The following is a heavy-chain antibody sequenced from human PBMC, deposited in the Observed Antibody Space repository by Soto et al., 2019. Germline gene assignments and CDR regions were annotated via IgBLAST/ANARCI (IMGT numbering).Heavy chain of an antibody. Sequence: SETLSLTCTVSGGSISSNSSYWGWIRQPPGKGLEWIGSIYYSGSTFYNPSLKSRVTISVDTSKNQFSLKLSSVTAADTAVYYCARAKHGYYDWGQGTLVTVSS. V-gene: IGHV4-39*01. CDR1: GGSISSNSSY. CDR2: IYYSGST. D-gene: IGHD3-22*01. J-gene: IGHJ4*02. CDR3: ARAKHGYYD.